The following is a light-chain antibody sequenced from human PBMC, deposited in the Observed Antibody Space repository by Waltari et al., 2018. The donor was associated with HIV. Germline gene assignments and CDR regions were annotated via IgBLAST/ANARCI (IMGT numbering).Light chain of an antibody. CDR3: QQYNYYRT. J-gene: IGKJ1*01. Sequence: DVRMTQSPSTLSASVGDRVTITCRTSLSINRWLAWYQQKPGKAPKLLIYKASILESGVPSRFSGSGPGTEFTLTISSLQPDDIATYFCQQYNYYRTFGPGTKVEIK. CDR1: LSINRW. V-gene: IGKV1-5*03. CDR2: KAS.